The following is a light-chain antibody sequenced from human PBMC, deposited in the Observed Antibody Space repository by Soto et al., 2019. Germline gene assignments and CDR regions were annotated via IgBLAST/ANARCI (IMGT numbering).Light chain of an antibody. Sequence: EIVLTQSPGTLSLSPGERATFSCRASQSVSSNYLAWYQQKPGQAPRLLIYGAFKRASGIPDRFSGSGSGTDFTLTISRLQPEDFAVYYCQQYASTRWTFGQGTKVDIK. V-gene: IGKV3-20*01. J-gene: IGKJ1*01. CDR1: QSVSSNY. CDR3: QQYASTRWT. CDR2: GAF.